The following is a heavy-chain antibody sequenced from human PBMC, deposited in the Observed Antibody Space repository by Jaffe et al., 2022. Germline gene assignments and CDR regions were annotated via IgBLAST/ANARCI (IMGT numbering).Heavy chain of an antibody. CDR1: GFTFDDYA. V-gene: IGHV3-43D*04. D-gene: IGHD3-16*02. CDR3: AKDILSSYVWGSYRVRDAFDI. J-gene: IGHJ3*02. Sequence: EVQLVESGGVVVQPGGSLRLSCAASGFTFDDYAMHWVRQAPGKGLEWVSLISWDGGSTYYADSVKGRFTISRDNSKNSLYLQMNSLRAEDTALYYCAKDILSSYVWGSYRVRDAFDIWGQGTMVTVSS. CDR2: ISWDGGST.